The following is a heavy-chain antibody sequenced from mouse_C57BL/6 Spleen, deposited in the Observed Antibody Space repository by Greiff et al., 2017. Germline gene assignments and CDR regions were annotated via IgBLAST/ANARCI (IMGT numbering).Heavy chain of an antibody. CDR1: GYTFTSYW. J-gene: IGHJ4*01. CDR2: IDPSDSET. CDR3: ARWAYVGYYAMDY. V-gene: IGHV1-52*01. Sequence: QVQLQQPGAELVRPGSSVKLSCKASGYTFTSYWMHWVKQRPIQGLEWIGNIDPSDSETHYNQKFKDKATLTVDKSSSTAYMQLSSLTSEDSAVYYCARWAYVGYYAMDYCGQETAVTHSS. D-gene: IGHD6-5*01.